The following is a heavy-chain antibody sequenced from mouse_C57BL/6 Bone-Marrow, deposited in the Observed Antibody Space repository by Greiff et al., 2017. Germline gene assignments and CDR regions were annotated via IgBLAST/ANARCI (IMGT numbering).Heavy chain of an antibody. D-gene: IGHD2-1*01. CDR3: ALYGNYVFYAMDY. Sequence: QVQLQQPGAELVKPGASVKLSCKASGYTFTSYWMQWVKQRPGQGLEWIGEIDPSDSYTNYNQKFKGKATLTVDTSSSTACMQLSSLTSEDSAVYYCALYGNYVFYAMDYWGQGTSVTVSS. V-gene: IGHV1-50*01. CDR2: IDPSDSYT. J-gene: IGHJ4*01. CDR1: GYTFTSYW.